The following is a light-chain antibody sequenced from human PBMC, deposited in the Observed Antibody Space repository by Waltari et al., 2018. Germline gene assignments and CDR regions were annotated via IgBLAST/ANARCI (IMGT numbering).Light chain of an antibody. CDR3: SSYISSDTLEL. J-gene: IGLJ2*01. CDR2: DVS. V-gene: IGLV2-14*03. Sequence: HSALTQPASVSGSPGQSITISCTGTSSDVGGYNYVSWYQQHPGKAPRLMIFDVSNRPSVVSTRFSGSKSVNTASLTVSWLQAEDEADYYCSSYISSDTLELFGGGTSLTVL. CDR1: SSDVGGYNY.